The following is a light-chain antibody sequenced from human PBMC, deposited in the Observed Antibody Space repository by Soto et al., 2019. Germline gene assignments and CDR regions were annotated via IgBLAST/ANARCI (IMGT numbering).Light chain of an antibody. Sequence: DIVMTQSPDSLAVSLGERATINCTSSQNVLYSSNKNYLAWFQQKPGQPPKLLIYWASTRESGVPDRFSGSGSGTDFTLTNSSLQAEDVAVYYCQQYYSTPWTFGQGTKVEIK. J-gene: IGKJ1*01. V-gene: IGKV4-1*01. CDR3: QQYYSTPWT. CDR1: QNVLYSSNKNY. CDR2: WAS.